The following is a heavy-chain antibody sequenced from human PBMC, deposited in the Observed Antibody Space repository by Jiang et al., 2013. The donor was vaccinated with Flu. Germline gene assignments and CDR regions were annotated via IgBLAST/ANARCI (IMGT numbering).Heavy chain of an antibody. CDR3: ARSLYDRSGFPFFDY. CDR2: RSFDGRNK. Sequence: VQLVESGGGVVQPGRSLRLSCAASGFTFSNYAMHWVRQAPGKGLEWVAVRSFDGRNKYYADSVKGRFSISRDDSKNTLYLQMNSLRAEDTAVYYCARSLYDRSGFPFFDYWGQGTLVTVSS. J-gene: IGHJ4*02. V-gene: IGHV3-30*04. CDR1: GFTFSNYA. D-gene: IGHD3-22*01.